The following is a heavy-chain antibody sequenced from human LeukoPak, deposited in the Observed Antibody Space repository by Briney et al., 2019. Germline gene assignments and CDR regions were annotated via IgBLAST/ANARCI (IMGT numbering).Heavy chain of an antibody. V-gene: IGHV3-48*03. CDR3: ARGFRDTAMFLDY. Sequence: PGGPLSLLCGACGIHFCRLEMQGPAHAREKAGVCLSCLFSCGSTMYYADSVKGRFTISRDNAKNSLYLQMNSLRAEDTAVYYCARGFRDTAMFLDYWGQGTLVTVSS. D-gene: IGHD5-18*01. CDR1: GIHFCRLE. J-gene: IGHJ4*02. CDR2: LFSCGSTM.